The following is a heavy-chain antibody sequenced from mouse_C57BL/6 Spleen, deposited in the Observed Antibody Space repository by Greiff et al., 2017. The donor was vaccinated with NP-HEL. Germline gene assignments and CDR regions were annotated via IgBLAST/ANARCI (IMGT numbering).Heavy chain of an antibody. D-gene: IGHD1-1*01. V-gene: IGHV5-4*03. Sequence: EVKVVESGGGLVKPGGSLKLSCAASGFTFSSYAMSWVRQTPEKRLEWVATISDGGSYTYYPDNVKGRFTISRDNAKNNLYLQMSHLKSEDTAMYYCARGGGSSSYAMDYWGQETSVTVSS. J-gene: IGHJ4*01. CDR1: GFTFSSYA. CDR3: ARGGGSSSYAMDY. CDR2: ISDGGSYT.